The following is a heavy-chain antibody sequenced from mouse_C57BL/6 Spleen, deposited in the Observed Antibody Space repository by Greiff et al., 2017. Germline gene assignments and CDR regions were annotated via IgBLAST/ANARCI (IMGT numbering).Heavy chain of an antibody. Sequence: VMLVESGPGLVQPSQSLSITCTVSGFSLTSYGVHWVRQSPGKGLEWLGVIWSGGSTDYNAAFISRLSISKDNSKSQVFFKMNSLQADDTAIYYCARNTGTVVATGAMDYWGQGTSVTVSS. D-gene: IGHD1-1*01. J-gene: IGHJ4*01. CDR3: ARNTGTVVATGAMDY. V-gene: IGHV2-2*01. CDR2: IWSGGST. CDR1: GFSLTSYG.